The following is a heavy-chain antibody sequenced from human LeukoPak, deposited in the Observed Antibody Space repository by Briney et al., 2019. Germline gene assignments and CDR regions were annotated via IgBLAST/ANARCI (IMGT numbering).Heavy chain of an antibody. CDR1: GCFISSYY. CDR2: IYYSGST. Sequence: SETLSLTCTVSGCFISSYYWSWIRQPPGKGLEWVGYIYYSGSTNYNPSLKSRVTISVDTSKNQFSLKLGSVTAADTAVYYCARDGDYYDSSGPSGPFDIWGQGTMVTVSS. CDR3: ARDGDYYDSSGPSGPFDI. D-gene: IGHD3-22*01. V-gene: IGHV4-59*01. J-gene: IGHJ3*02.